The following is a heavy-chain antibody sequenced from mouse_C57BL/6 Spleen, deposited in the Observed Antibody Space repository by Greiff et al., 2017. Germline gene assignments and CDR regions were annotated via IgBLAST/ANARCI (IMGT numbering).Heavy chain of an antibody. CDR2: IDPSDSET. CDR3: ARRGSNYDAMDY. D-gene: IGHD1-1*01. CDR1: GYTFTSYW. Sequence: VQVQQPGAELVRPGSSVKLSCKASGYTFTSYWMHWVKQRPIQGLEWIGNIDPSDSETHYNQKFKDKATLTVDESSSTAYMQLSSLTSEDSAVYYCARRGSNYDAMDYWGQGPSVTVSS. V-gene: IGHV1-52*01. J-gene: IGHJ4*01.